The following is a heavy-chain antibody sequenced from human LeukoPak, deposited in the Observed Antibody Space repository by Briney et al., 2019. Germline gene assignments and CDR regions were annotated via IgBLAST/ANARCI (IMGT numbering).Heavy chain of an antibody. Sequence: PGGSLRLSFAASGFTFSSYWMSWVRQAPGKGLGWVANIKPDGSEKYCVDTVKGRFTISRDNAKNALYLQMNSLRAGDTAVYYCARGDFWSGDYTDAFDIWGQGTMVTVSS. CDR1: GFTFSSYW. CDR2: IKPDGSEK. D-gene: IGHD3-3*01. J-gene: IGHJ3*02. V-gene: IGHV3-7*04. CDR3: ARGDFWSGDYTDAFDI.